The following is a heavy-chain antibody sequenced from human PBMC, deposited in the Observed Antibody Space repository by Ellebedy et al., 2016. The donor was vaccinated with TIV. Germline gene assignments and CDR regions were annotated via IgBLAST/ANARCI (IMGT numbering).Heavy chain of an antibody. V-gene: IGHV3-74*03. J-gene: IGHJ6*02. CDR1: GSTFSRNW. D-gene: IGHD2-8*01. CDR2: IASDGTTT. CDR3: GRYQSYAMDV. Sequence: GESLKISCAASGSTFSRNWMHWVRQAPGKGLVWVSWIASDGTTTTYADSVKGRFTISRDNAKNPVYLQMNSLGAEDTAVYYCGRYQSYAMDVWGQGTTVTVSS.